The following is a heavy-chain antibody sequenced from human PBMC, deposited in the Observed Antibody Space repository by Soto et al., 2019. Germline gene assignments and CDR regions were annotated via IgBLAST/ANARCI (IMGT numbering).Heavy chain of an antibody. CDR3: ARGGSIVVVPAAMNYYYYGMDV. Sequence: QVQLQESGPGLVKPSQTLSLTCTVSGGSISSGEYYWSWIRQPPGKGLEWIGYIYYSGSTYYNPSLKSRVTISVDTSKNQFSLKLSSVTAADTAVYYCARGGSIVVVPAAMNYYYYGMDVWGQGTTVTVSS. D-gene: IGHD2-2*01. V-gene: IGHV4-30-4*01. CDR2: IYYSGST. CDR1: GGSISSGEYY. J-gene: IGHJ6*02.